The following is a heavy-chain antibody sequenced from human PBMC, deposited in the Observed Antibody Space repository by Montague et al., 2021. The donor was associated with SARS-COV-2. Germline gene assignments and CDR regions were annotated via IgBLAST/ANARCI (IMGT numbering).Heavy chain of an antibody. CDR3: AREGSGWYYFDY. Sequence: TLSLTCTVSGGSISSGSYYWSWIRQPAGKGLEWIGRIYTSGSTNYNPSLKSRATISVDTSKNQFSLKLSSVTAADTAVYYCAREGSGWYYFDYWGQGTLVTVSS. D-gene: IGHD6-19*01. CDR2: IYTSGST. V-gene: IGHV4-61*02. J-gene: IGHJ4*02. CDR1: GGSISSGSYY.